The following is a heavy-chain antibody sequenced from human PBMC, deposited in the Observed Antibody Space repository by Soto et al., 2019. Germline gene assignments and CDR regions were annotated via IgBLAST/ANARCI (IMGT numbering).Heavy chain of an antibody. D-gene: IGHD3-3*01. CDR3: AKKFGGVGGPFDY. Sequence: EVQLVESGGGLVQPGRSLRLSCAASGFTFDDYAMHWVRQAPGKGLEWVSGISWNSGSIGYADSVKGRFTISRDNAKNSPYLQMNSLRAEDTALYYCAKKFGGVGGPFDYWGQGTLVTVSS. J-gene: IGHJ4*02. CDR1: GFTFDDYA. CDR2: ISWNSGSI. V-gene: IGHV3-9*01.